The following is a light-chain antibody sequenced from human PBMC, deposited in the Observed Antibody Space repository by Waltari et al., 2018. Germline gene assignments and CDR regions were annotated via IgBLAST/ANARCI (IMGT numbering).Light chain of an antibody. CDR2: AAS. Sequence: DIQMTQSPSSLSASVGDRVTITCRASQSIGYYLNWFQQKPGKPPKVLIFAASGLQSGFPSRFSGSGSGTDFTLTITSLHPEDFATYYCQQSYSIPLTFGQGTKVEIK. CDR1: QSIGYY. J-gene: IGKJ1*01. V-gene: IGKV1-39*01. CDR3: QQSYSIPLT.